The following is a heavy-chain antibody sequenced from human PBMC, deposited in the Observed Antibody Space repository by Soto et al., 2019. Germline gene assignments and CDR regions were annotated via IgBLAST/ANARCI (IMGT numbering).Heavy chain of an antibody. Sequence: QVQLVQSGAEVKKPWASVKVSCKTSGYTFTNYDINWLRQAPGQGLEWMGWMNPNSGNTGYAQQFQGRVSMTRNTAISTAYMELSGLRSEDSAVYFCAKWGQNPASCPNFDYWVQGTLVTVSS. CDR1: GYTFTNYD. D-gene: IGHD2-21*01. CDR3: AKWGQNPASCPNFDY. V-gene: IGHV1-8*01. CDR2: MNPNSGNT. J-gene: IGHJ4*02.